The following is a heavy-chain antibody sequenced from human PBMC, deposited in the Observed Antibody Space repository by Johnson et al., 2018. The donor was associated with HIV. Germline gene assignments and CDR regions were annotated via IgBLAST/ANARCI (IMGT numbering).Heavy chain of an antibody. Sequence: QVQLVESGGGVVQPGRSLRLSCAASGFNFSSYAMHWVRQAPGKGLEWVAVISDDGSNKYYEDSVKGRFTITSDDSKNMRYLQMTSLKNEDTAVYYCATDVYPGPRYQLLHRGIWGHGTMITVSS. D-gene: IGHD2-2*01. V-gene: IGHV3-30*04. CDR3: ATDVYPGPRYQLLHRGI. CDR2: ISDDGSNK. CDR1: GFNFSSYA. J-gene: IGHJ3*02.